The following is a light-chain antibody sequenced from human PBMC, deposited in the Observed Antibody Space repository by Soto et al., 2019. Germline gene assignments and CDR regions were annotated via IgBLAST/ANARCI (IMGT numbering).Light chain of an antibody. V-gene: IGLV1-44*01. J-gene: IGLJ1*01. CDR2: GNN. CDR3: AAWDDSLNEYV. CDR1: SSNIGRNS. Sequence: QSVLTQAPSVSGTPGQRVTITCSGSSSNIGRNSVNWYQHLPGTAPKLLTHGNNHRPSGVPDRFSGSKSGTSASLAISGFQPEDEADYCCAAWDDSLNEYVFGDGTKVTV.